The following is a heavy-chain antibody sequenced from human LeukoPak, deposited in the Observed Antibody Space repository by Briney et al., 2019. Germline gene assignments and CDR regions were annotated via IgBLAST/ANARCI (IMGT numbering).Heavy chain of an antibody. CDR2: INPSGGST. D-gene: IGHD3-3*01. CDR1: GYTFTSYY. Sequence: ASVKVSCKASGYTFTSYYMHWVRQAPGQGLEWMGIINPSGGSTSYAQKFQGRVTMTRDTSTSTVYMELSSLRSEDTAAYYCARGGITIFGVASLDAFDIWGQGTMVTVSS. V-gene: IGHV1-46*01. J-gene: IGHJ3*02. CDR3: ARGGITIFGVASLDAFDI.